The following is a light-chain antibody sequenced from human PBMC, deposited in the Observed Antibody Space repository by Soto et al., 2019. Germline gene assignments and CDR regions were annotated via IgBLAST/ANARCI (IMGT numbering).Light chain of an antibody. J-gene: IGKJ5*01. Sequence: DIVMTPSPDSLDVCLGEQGPINCKSRQRVLYSSNNKTYLAWYQQKPGQPPKLLIYGASTRESGVPDRFSGSGSGTDFTLTISSLQAEDVAVYYCQQYYSTPPTLGQGTRLEIK. V-gene: IGKV4-1*01. CDR3: QQYYSTPPT. CDR2: GAS. CDR1: QRVLYSSNNKTY.